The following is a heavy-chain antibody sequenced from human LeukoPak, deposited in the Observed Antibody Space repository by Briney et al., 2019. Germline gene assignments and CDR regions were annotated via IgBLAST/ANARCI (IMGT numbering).Heavy chain of an antibody. V-gene: IGHV3-11*04. Sequence: PGGSLRLSCAASGFTFSDYYMSWIRQAPGKGLEWVSYISSSGSTIYYADSVKGRFTISRDNAKNSLYLQMNSLRAEDTAVYYCARPPSRGATYYYYMDVWGTGTTVTVSS. CDR1: GFTFSDYY. CDR2: ISSSGSTI. CDR3: ARPPSRGATYYYYMDV. J-gene: IGHJ6*03.